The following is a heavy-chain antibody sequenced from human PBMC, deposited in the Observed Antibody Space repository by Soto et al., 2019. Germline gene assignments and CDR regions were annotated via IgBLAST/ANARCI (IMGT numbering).Heavy chain of an antibody. D-gene: IGHD2-8*02. V-gene: IGHV4-59*12. CDR3: ARDKITGLFDY. CDR1: GGSISGYY. CDR2: MYNTGST. Sequence: SETLSLTCTVSGGSISGYYWSWIRQPPGKGLEWIGYMYNTGSTVYNPSFKSRVTISVDTSKNQFSLKLSSVTAADTAVYYCARDKITGLFDYWGQGTLVTVSS. J-gene: IGHJ4*02.